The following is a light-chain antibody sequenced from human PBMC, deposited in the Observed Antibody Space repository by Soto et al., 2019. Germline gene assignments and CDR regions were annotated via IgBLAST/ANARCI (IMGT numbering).Light chain of an antibody. CDR1: ITDIGAYNY. CDR2: GVS. V-gene: IGLV2-14*01. Sequence: QSVLTQPASVSGSPGQSITISCTGTITDIGAYNYVSWYQQHPGKAPKLLIYGVSSRPSGVSNRFSGSKSGNAAYLTISGLQADDEAEYYCSSYTSSSTPHVFGTGTKLTVL. CDR3: SSYTSSSTPHV. J-gene: IGLJ1*01.